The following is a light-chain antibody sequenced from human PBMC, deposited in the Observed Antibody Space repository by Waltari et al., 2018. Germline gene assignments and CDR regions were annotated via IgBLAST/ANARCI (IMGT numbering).Light chain of an antibody. Sequence: DIVMTQSPDSLTASLGERATINCKSSRNILYSSNNKNHLAWYQQKPGQPPKLLIYWASTRESGVPDRFSGSGSGTDFTLTISSRQPEDVAVYYCQQYYTTPPYTFGQGTKLEIK. J-gene: IGKJ2*01. CDR2: WAS. CDR3: QQYYTTPPYT. V-gene: IGKV4-1*01. CDR1: RNILYSSNNKNH.